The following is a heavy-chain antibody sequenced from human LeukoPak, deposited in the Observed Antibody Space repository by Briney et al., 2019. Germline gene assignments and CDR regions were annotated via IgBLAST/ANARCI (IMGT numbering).Heavy chain of an antibody. CDR3: ARDRSRWSIAPDADV. V-gene: IGHV3-74*01. CDR1: GFAFNDYW. CDR2: INSDGTRT. J-gene: IGHJ6*02. D-gene: IGHD2-15*01. Sequence: GGSLRLSCAASGFAFNDYWMSWVRQVPGKGLMWVARINSDGTRTTYADPVKGRFTVSRDNAKNTLYLLMNSLRAEDTAVYYCARDRSRWSIAPDADVWGQGTTVTVSS.